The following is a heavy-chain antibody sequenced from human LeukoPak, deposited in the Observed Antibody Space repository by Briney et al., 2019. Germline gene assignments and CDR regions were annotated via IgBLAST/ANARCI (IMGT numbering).Heavy chain of an antibody. CDR3: ARSERDGHNFDY. CDR1: GYSFTSYW. CDR2: IDPSDSYT. D-gene: IGHD5-24*01. J-gene: IGHJ4*02. Sequence: GESLKISCKGSGYSFTSYWISWVRQMPGKGLEWMGRIDPSDSYTNYSPSFQGQVTISADKSISTAYLQWSSLKASDTAMYYCARSERDGHNFDYWGQGTLVTVSS. V-gene: IGHV5-10-1*04.